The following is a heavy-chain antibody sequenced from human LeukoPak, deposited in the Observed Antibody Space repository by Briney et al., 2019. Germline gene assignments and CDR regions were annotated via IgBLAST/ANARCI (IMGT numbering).Heavy chain of an antibody. Sequence: PGGSLRLSCAASGFTFSSYAMSWVRPAPGKGLEWVSAISGSGGSTYYADSVKGRFTISRDNSKNTLYLQMNSLRAEDTAVYYCAKTPPSYYYDSSGYPFGYWGQGTLVTVSS. CDR1: GFTFSSYA. D-gene: IGHD3-22*01. CDR3: AKTPPSYYYDSSGYPFGY. J-gene: IGHJ4*02. V-gene: IGHV3-23*01. CDR2: ISGSGGST.